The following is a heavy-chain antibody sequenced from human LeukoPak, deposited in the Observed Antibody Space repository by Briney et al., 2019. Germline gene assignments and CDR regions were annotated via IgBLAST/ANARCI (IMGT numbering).Heavy chain of an antibody. CDR3: ARTPTKNYWYSDL. D-gene: IGHD5-24*01. CDR2: IYHSGST. CDR1: GYSISSGYY. J-gene: IGHJ2*01. V-gene: IGHV4-38-2*02. Sequence: PSETLSLTCTVSGYSISSGYYWGWIRQPPGKGLEWIGSIYHSGSTYYNPSLKSRVTISADTSKSQFSLKLSSVTAADTAVYYCARTPTKNYWYSDLWGRGTLVTVSS.